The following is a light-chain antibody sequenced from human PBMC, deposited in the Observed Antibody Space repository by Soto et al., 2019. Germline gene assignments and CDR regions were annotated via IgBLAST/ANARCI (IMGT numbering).Light chain of an antibody. CDR1: QSVGPN. V-gene: IGKV3-15*01. Sequence: EIVLTQSPATLSVSPGDSATLSCRASQSVGPNLVWYQQRFGQSPSLLIYHVSTRATGVPARFSGSGSETELTITISSLQPEDFEMYYCQQYGSSPQTFGQGTKVDIK. CDR2: HVS. CDR3: QQYGSSPQT. J-gene: IGKJ1*01.